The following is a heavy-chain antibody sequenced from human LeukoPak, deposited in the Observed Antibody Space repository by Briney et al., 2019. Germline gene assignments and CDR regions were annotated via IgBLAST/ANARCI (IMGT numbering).Heavy chain of an antibody. D-gene: IGHD4-17*01. J-gene: IGHJ3*02. V-gene: IGHV3-9*01. CDR1: GFTFGDYA. Sequence: GGSLRLSCAASGFTFGDYAMHWVRQAPGKGLEWVSGISWNSGNIGYADSVKGRFTISRDNAKNSLYLQMNSLRAEDTALYYCAKDQGDYGDYGDAFDIWGQGTMVTVSS. CDR3: AKDQGDYGDYGDAFDI. CDR2: ISWNSGNI.